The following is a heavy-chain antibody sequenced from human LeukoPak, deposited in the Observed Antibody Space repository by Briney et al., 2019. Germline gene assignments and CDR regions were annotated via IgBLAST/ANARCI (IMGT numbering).Heavy chain of an antibody. J-gene: IGHJ4*02. Sequence: ASVRVSCKASGYTFTGYYMHWVRQAPGQGLEWMGWINPNSGGTNYAQKFQGRVTMTRDTSISTAYMELSRLRSDDTAVYYCARDRTRTGYSSGWYHDYWGQGTLVTVSS. CDR2: INPNSGGT. V-gene: IGHV1-2*02. CDR1: GYTFTGYY. D-gene: IGHD6-19*01. CDR3: ARDRTRTGYSSGWYHDY.